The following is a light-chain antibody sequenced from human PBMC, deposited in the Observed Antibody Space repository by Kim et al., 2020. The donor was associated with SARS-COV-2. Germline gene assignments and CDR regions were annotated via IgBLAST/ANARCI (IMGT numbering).Light chain of an antibody. CDR1: QSVLYSSNNKNY. CDR3: QQYYSSPQT. V-gene: IGKV4-1*01. CDR2: WAS. J-gene: IGKJ1*01. Sequence: DIVMTQSPDSLAVSLGERATINCKFSQSVLYSSNNKNYLAWYQQKPGQPPKLLISWASTRESGVPDRFSGSGSGTDFTLTISSLQAEDVSVYYCQQYYSSPQTFGQGTKVDIK.